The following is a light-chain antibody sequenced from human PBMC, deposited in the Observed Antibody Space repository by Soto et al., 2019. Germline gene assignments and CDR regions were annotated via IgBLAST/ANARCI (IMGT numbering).Light chain of an antibody. Sequence: DIQMTQSPSSLSASVRDRVTITCRASQGISNYLAWYQQKPGKVPKLLIYAASTLQSGVPSRFSGSGSGTDFTLTISSLQPADVATDYCQKYDSSPWTCGQGTKVEIK. CDR2: AAS. CDR1: QGISNY. J-gene: IGKJ1*01. CDR3: QKYDSSPWT. V-gene: IGKV1-27*01.